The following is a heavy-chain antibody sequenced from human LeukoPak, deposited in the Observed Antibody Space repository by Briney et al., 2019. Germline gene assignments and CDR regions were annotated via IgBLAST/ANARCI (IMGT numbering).Heavy chain of an antibody. CDR2: IYYSGST. CDR1: GGSISSSSYY. D-gene: IGHD1-26*01. Sequence: PSETLSLTCTFSGGSISSSSYYWGWIRQPPGKGLEWIGSIYYSGSTYYNPSLKSRVTISVDTSKNQFSLKLSSVTAADTAVYYCARPSRGSYSDYWGQGTLVTVSS. CDR3: ARPSRGSYSDY. J-gene: IGHJ4*02. V-gene: IGHV4-39*01.